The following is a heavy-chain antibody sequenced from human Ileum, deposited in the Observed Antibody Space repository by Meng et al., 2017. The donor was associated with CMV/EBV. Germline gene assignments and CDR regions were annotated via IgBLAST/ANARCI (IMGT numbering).Heavy chain of an antibody. V-gene: IGHV1-8*01. D-gene: IGHD3-10*01. CDR3: ARVWFGELFGLRVDYYYYYGMDV. CDR2: MNPNSGNT. CDR1: GYTFTSYD. Sequence: ASVKVSCKASGYTFTSYDINWVRQATGQGLEWMGWMNPNSGNTGYAQKFQGRVTMTRNTSISTAYMELSSLRSEDTAVYYCARVWFGELFGLRVDYYYYYGMDVWGQGTTVTVSS. J-gene: IGHJ6*02.